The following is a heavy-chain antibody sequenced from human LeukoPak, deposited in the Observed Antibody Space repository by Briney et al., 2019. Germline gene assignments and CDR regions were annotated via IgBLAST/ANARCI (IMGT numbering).Heavy chain of an antibody. CDR3: ARHEGVTYSSSALFDY. D-gene: IGHD6-6*01. CDR2: IDTSGNT. Sequence: SETLSLTCSVSGASIRSSYWSWIRQPPGKGLEWIGYIDTSGNTDYNPSLTSRVTISVDTSKNQVSLNLLSVTAADTAVYYCARHEGVTYSSSALFDYWGQGTLATVSS. J-gene: IGHJ4*02. V-gene: IGHV4-4*09. CDR1: GASIRSSY.